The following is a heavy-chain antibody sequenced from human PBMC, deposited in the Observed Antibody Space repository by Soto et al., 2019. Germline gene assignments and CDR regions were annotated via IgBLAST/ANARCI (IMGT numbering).Heavy chain of an antibody. V-gene: IGHV3-7*01. CDR2: IKQDGSEK. CDR3: ARDYGGNPGIY. D-gene: IGHD4-17*01. CDR1: GFTFSQYW. Sequence: GGSLRLSCAASGFTFSQYWMSWVRQAPGKGLEWVANIKQDGSEKYYVDSVKGRFTISRDNAKNSLYLQMNSLRVEDTAVYYCARDYGGNPGIYWGQGTLVTV. J-gene: IGHJ4*02.